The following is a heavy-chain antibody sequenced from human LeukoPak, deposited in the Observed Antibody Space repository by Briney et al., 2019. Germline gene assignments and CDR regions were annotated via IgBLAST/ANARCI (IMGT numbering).Heavy chain of an antibody. CDR1: GFTFRTYS. CDR3: VRDKGAVAGSAIFDY. J-gene: IGHJ4*02. CDR2: ISSSSTYI. V-gene: IGHV3-21*01. D-gene: IGHD6-19*01. Sequence: GGSLRLSCAASGFTFRTYSMNWVRQAPGKGLEWVSGISSSSTYIFSADSVKGRFTISRDNAKDSLDLQMNSLRAEDTAVYYCVRDKGAVAGSAIFDYWGRGTLVIVSS.